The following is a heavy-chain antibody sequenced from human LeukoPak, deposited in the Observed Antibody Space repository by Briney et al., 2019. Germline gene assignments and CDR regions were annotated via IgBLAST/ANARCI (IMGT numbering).Heavy chain of an antibody. Sequence: ASVKVSCKASGYTFTGYYMHWVRQAPGQGLEGMGWINPNSGGTNYAQKFQGRVTMTRDTSISTAYMDLSRLRSDDTAVYYCARDPALTMVRGVPRNWFDPWGQGTLVTVSS. J-gene: IGHJ5*02. D-gene: IGHD3-10*01. CDR1: GYTFTGYY. V-gene: IGHV1-2*02. CDR3: ARDPALTMVRGVPRNWFDP. CDR2: INPNSGGT.